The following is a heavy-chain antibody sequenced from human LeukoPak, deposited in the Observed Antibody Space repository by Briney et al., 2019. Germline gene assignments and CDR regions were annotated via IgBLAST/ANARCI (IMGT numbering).Heavy chain of an antibody. Sequence: PGGSLRLSCAGSGFTFSNYAMSWVRQAPGKGLEWVSAISGSGGSTYYADSVKGRFTISRDNSKNTLYVQMNSLRAEDTAVYYCAKSFNYGGNSIGRPNAFDIWGQGTMVTVSS. D-gene: IGHD4-23*01. J-gene: IGHJ3*02. V-gene: IGHV3-23*01. CDR3: AKSFNYGGNSIGRPNAFDI. CDR2: ISGSGGST. CDR1: GFTFSNYA.